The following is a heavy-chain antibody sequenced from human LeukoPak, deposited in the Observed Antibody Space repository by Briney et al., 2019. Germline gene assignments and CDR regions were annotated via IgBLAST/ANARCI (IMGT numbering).Heavy chain of an antibody. CDR2: INPNSGGT. D-gene: IGHD3-16*01. V-gene: IGHV1-2*02. CDR1: GYTFTGYY. J-gene: IGHJ4*02. CDR3: ASVGGELWPDY. Sequence: SVKVSCKAAGYTFTGYYMHWVRQAPGQGREWRGWINPNSGGTNYAQKFQGRVTMTRDTSKSTAYMELSRLRSDDTAVYYCASVGGELWPDYWGQGTLVTVSS.